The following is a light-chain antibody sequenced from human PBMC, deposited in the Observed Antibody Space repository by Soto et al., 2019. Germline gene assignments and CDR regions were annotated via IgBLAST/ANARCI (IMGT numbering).Light chain of an antibody. V-gene: IGKV3-11*01. CDR2: DVS. CDR3: QQRSNWPWT. CDR1: QSIRSY. Sequence: EIVLTQSPATLCLSPGERATLSCRASQSIRSYLAWYQQKPGQAPRLLIFDVSNRATGIPGRFSGSGSGTDFTLTISGLEPEDFAVYYCQQRSNWPWTFGQGTKVEIK. J-gene: IGKJ1*01.